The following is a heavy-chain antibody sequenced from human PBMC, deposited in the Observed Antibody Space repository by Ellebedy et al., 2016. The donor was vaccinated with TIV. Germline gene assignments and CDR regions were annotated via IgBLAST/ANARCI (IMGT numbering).Heavy chain of an antibody. D-gene: IGHD3-16*01. Sequence: SETLSLXXAVYGGSFSGYYWSWIRQPPGKGLEWIGEINHSGSTNYNPSLKSRVTISVDTSKNQFSLKLSSVTAADTAVYYCARDWGRAAVLWGQGTLVTVSS. CDR3: ARDWGRAAVL. V-gene: IGHV4-34*01. CDR1: GGSFSGYY. J-gene: IGHJ4*02. CDR2: INHSGST.